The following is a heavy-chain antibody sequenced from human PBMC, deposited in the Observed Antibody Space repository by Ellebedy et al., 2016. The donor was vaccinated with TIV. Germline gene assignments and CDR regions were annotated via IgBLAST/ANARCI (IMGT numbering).Heavy chain of an antibody. CDR1: GGTFSSYA. V-gene: IGHV1-69*13. Sequence: ASVKVSCKASGGTFSSYAISWVRQAPGQGLEWMGGIIPIFGTPNYAQKFQGRVTITADVFTSTAYMELSSLRSEDTAMYYCARHSSSGWYWNAFDIWGQGTMVTVSS. CDR2: IIPIFGTP. D-gene: IGHD6-19*01. J-gene: IGHJ3*02. CDR3: ARHSSSGWYWNAFDI.